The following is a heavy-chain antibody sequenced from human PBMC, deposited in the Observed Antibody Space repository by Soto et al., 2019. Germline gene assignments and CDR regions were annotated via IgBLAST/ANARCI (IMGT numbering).Heavy chain of an antibody. Sequence: QLQLQESGSGLVKPSQTLSLTCAVSGGSISSGGYSWSWIRQPPGKGLEWIGYIYHSGSTYYNPSPXGXAXIXXDRSKNPFSLKLSSVTAADTAVYYCARGQVVAAQHWGQGTLVTVSS. CDR2: IYHSGST. V-gene: IGHV4-30-2*01. J-gene: IGHJ4*02. CDR3: ARGQVVAAQH. D-gene: IGHD2-15*01. CDR1: GGSISSGGYS.